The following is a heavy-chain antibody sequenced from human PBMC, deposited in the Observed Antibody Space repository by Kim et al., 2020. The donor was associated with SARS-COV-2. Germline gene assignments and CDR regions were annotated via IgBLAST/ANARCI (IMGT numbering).Heavy chain of an antibody. Sequence: ASVKVSCKASGYTFTSYDINWVRQATGQGLEWMVWINPNSCNTVYAQKFQGRVTMTRNTSISTAYMELSSLRSEDTAVYYCASAVRRSWYSDWFDPWGQGTLVTVSS. CDR1: GYTFTSYD. CDR3: ASAVRRSWYSDWFDP. J-gene: IGHJ5*02. CDR2: INPNSCNT. V-gene: IGHV1-8*01. D-gene: IGHD6-13*01.